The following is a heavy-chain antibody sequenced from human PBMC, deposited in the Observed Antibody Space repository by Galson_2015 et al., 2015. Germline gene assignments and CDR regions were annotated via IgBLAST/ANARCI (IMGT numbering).Heavy chain of an antibody. V-gene: IGHV3-15*01. Sequence: SLRLSCAASGLTFSNAWMSWVRQAPGKGLEWVGRIKSQADGVATAYGAPVQGRFTISRDDSKNTLHLQMNSLKTEDTAVYFCATEGLTFTTIVVVSFDYWGQGTLVTVSS. CDR3: ATEGLTFTTIVVVSFDY. CDR1: GLTFSNAW. CDR2: IKSQADGVAT. J-gene: IGHJ4*02. D-gene: IGHD3-22*01.